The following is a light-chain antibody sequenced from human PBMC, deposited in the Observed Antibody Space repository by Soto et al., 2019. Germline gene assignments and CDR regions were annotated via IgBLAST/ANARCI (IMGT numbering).Light chain of an antibody. V-gene: IGKV3-20*01. CDR2: GAS. CDR1: QSVSSNY. CDR3: QQYGNSPTWT. J-gene: IGKJ1*01. Sequence: ESLFTQSPGTLSLSPGERATLSCRASQSVSSNYLAWYQQKPGQATRLIIYGASTRANGIPDRFSGSGSGTDFTLTISRLEPEDSALYYCQQYGNSPTWTFGQGTKVDIK.